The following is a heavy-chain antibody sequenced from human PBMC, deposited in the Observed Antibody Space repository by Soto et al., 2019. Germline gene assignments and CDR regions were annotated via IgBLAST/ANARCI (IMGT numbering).Heavy chain of an antibody. Sequence: GASVKVSCKASGYTFTSFDISWVRQANGQGLEWMGWMNPNSGSTDYAQNFQGRVTMTRDTSISTAYMELSRLRSDDTAVYYCARAPTLAADVDEWFDPWGQGTLVTVSS. CDR1: GYTFTSFD. J-gene: IGHJ5*02. V-gene: IGHV1-8*01. CDR3: ARAPTLAADVDEWFDP. D-gene: IGHD2-15*01. CDR2: MNPNSGST.